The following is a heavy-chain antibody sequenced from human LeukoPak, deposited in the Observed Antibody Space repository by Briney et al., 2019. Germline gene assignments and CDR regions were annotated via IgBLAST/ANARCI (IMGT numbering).Heavy chain of an antibody. V-gene: IGHV4-31*03. Sequence: SETLSLTCTVSGGSISSGGYYWSWIRQHPGKGLEWIGYIYYSGSTYYNPSLKSRVTISVDTSKNQFPLRLTSVTAADTAVYYCARGRGLAWFDPWGQGILVTVSS. D-gene: IGHD3-3*02. CDR2: IYYSGST. CDR1: GGSISSGGYY. J-gene: IGHJ5*02. CDR3: ARGRGLAWFDP.